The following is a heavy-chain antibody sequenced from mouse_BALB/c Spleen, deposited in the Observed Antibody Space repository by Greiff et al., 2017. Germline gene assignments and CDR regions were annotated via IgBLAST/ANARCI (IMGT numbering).Heavy chain of an antibody. CDR1: GFTFSSFG. CDR2: ISSGSSTI. CDR3: ARGDCDLYYAMDY. J-gene: IGHJ4*01. V-gene: IGHV5-17*02. Sequence: DVKLVESGGGLVQPGGSRKLSCAASGFTFSSFGMHWVRQAPEKGLEWVAYISSGSSTIYYADTVKGRFTISRDNPKNTLFLQMTSLRSEDTAMYYCARGDCDLYYAMDYWGQGTSVTVSS.